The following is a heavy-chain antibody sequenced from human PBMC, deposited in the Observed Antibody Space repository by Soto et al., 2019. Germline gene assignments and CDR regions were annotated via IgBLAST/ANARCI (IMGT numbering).Heavy chain of an antibody. CDR3: ARLTTDYDILTGYSKNAYFDY. V-gene: IGHV4-34*01. CDR1: GGSFSGYY. J-gene: IGHJ4*02. D-gene: IGHD3-9*01. Sequence: QVQLQQWGAGLLKPSETLSLTCAVYGGSFSGYYWSWIRQPPGKGLEWIGEINHSGSTNYNPSLKSPVTISVDTSKNQFSLKLSSVTAADTAVYYCARLTTDYDILTGYSKNAYFDYWGQGTLVTVSS. CDR2: INHSGST.